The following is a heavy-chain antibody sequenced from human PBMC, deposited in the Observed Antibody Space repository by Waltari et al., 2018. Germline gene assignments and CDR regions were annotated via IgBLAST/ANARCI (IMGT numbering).Heavy chain of an antibody. J-gene: IGHJ4*02. Sequence: QLQLQESGPGLVKPSETLSLTCTVSGGSIRSRSYYWGWIRQPPGKGLEWIGSIYYSGSTYYNPSLKSRVTISVDTSKNQFPLKLSSVTAADTAVYYCARNYDSSGYYPVHFDYWGQGTLVTVSS. V-gene: IGHV4-39*01. CDR1: GGSIRSRSYY. CDR3: ARNYDSSGYYPVHFDY. CDR2: IYYSGST. D-gene: IGHD3-22*01.